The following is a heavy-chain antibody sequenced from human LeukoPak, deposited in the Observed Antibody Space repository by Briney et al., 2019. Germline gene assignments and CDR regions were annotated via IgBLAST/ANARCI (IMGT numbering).Heavy chain of an antibody. CDR1: VYTFTSYY. CDR2: INPSGGSR. D-gene: IGHD1-26*01. J-gene: IGHJ4*02. Sequence: ASVKVSRKASVYTFTSYYMHWVRQAPPQGMEWMGIINPSGGSRSYAQKFQGRVTMTRDMSTSRVYMELSRLRSEDTAVYYCARDQHGGGATEKNDYWGEGALVTVSS. V-gene: IGHV1-46*01. CDR3: ARDQHGGGATEKNDY.